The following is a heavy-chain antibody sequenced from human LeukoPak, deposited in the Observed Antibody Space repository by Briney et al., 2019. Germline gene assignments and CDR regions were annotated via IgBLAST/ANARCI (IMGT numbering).Heavy chain of an antibody. J-gene: IGHJ3*02. D-gene: IGHD4-17*01. CDR1: GFTFSSYG. CDR2: IKQDGSEK. Sequence: TGGSLRLSCAASGFTFSSYGMHWVRQAPGKGLEWVANIKQDGSEKYYVDSVKGRFTISRDNAKNSLYLQMNSLRAEDTAVYYCARPQVIDYGDCGIWGQGTMVAVSS. V-gene: IGHV3-7*01. CDR3: ARPQVIDYGDCGI.